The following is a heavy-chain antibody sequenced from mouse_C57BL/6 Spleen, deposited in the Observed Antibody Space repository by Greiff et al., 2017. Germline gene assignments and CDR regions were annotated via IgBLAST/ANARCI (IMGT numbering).Heavy chain of an antibody. V-gene: IGHV3-8*01. Sequence: VQLKQSGPGLAKPSQTLSLTCSVTGYSITSDYWNWIRKFPGNKLEYMGHISYSGSTYYNPSLKSRISITRDTSKNQYYLQLNSVTTEDTATYYCARSPYYYGSSYRYFDVWGTGTTVTVSS. CDR1: GYSITSDY. CDR3: ARSPYYYGSSYRYFDV. CDR2: ISYSGST. J-gene: IGHJ1*03. D-gene: IGHD1-1*01.